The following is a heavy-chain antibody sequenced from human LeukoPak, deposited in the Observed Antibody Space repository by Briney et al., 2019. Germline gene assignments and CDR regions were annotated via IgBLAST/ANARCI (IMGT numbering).Heavy chain of an antibody. CDR1: GGSISSGGYS. CDR3: ATISIAAAGTVSYYYYYMDV. CDR2: IYYSGST. J-gene: IGHJ6*03. V-gene: IGHV4-30-4*07. Sequence: SETLSLTCAVSGGSISSGGYSWSWIRQPPGKGLEWIGYIYYSGSTYYNPSLKSRVTISVDTSKNQFSLKLSSVTAADTAVYYCATISIAAAGTVSYYYYYMDVWGKGTTVTVSS. D-gene: IGHD6-13*01.